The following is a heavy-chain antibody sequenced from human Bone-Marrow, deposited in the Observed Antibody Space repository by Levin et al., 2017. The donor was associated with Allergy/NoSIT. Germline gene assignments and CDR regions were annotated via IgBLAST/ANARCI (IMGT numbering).Heavy chain of an antibody. D-gene: IGHD3-10*01. CDR3: ARERYYYGSGYKYGLDL. Sequence: GASVKVSCAASGFPFSTYAMHWVRQATGKGLEWVSTITSAGDTFYPGSVKGRFTISRENGKNSLYLQMNSLRAGDTAVYYCARERYYYGSGYKYGLDLWGQGTTVTVSS. CDR2: ITSAGDT. V-gene: IGHV3-13*01. CDR1: GFPFSTYA. J-gene: IGHJ6*02.